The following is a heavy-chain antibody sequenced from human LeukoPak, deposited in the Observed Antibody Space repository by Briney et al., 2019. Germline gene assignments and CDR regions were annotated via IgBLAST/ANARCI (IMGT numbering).Heavy chain of an antibody. CDR1: GFTFSSYG. D-gene: IGHD3-10*01. J-gene: IGHJ4*02. Sequence: GGSLRLSCAASGFTFSSYGMHWVRQAPGKGREWVAFIRYDGSNKYYADSVKGRFTISRDNSKNRLYLQVNSLRAEDTAVYYCAKDLIIRTDYWGQGTLVTVSS. CDR3: AKDLIIRTDY. V-gene: IGHV3-30*02. CDR2: IRYDGSNK.